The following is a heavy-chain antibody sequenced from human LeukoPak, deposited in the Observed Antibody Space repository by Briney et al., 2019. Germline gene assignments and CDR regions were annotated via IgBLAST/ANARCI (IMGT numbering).Heavy chain of an antibody. Sequence: GRSLRLSCAASGFTFSSYAMHWVRQAPGKGLEWVAVISYDGSNKYYADSVKGRFTISRDNSKNTLYLQMNSLRAEDTAVYYCAKDHYYDSSGYPLIDYWGQGTLVTVSS. J-gene: IGHJ4*02. CDR1: GFTFSSYA. CDR2: ISYDGSNK. CDR3: AKDHYYDSSGYPLIDY. D-gene: IGHD3-22*01. V-gene: IGHV3-30*07.